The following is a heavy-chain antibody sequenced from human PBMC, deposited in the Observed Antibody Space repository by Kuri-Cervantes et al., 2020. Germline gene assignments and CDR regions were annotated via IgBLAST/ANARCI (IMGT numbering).Heavy chain of an antibody. CDR3: AGLPDAYYYDSNRSPALTFDY. CDR2: IYYSGST. D-gene: IGHD3-22*01. Sequence: ESLKISCTVSGGSISSYYWSWIRQPPGKGLEWIGYIYYSGSTNYNPSLKSRVTISVDTSKNQFSLKLSSVTAADTAVYYCAGLPDAYYYDSNRSPALTFDYWGRGTLVTVSS. CDR1: GGSISSYY. J-gene: IGHJ4*02. V-gene: IGHV4-59*08.